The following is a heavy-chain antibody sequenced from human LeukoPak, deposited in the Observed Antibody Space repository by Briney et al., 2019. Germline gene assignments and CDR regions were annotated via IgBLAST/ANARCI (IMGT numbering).Heavy chain of an antibody. V-gene: IGHV4-38-2*01. CDR1: GYSISSGYY. CDR3: ARREDCSGGSCYEVYWFDP. CDR2: IYHSGST. D-gene: IGHD2-15*01. Sequence: SETLSLTCAVSGYSISSGYYWGWIRQPPGKGLEWIGSIYHSGSTYYNPSLKSRVTISVDTSKNQFSLKLSSVPAADTAVYYCARREDCSGGSCYEVYWFDPWGQGTLVTVSS. J-gene: IGHJ5*02.